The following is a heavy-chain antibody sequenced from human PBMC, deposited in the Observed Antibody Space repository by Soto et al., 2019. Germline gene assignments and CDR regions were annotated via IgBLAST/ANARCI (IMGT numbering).Heavy chain of an antibody. CDR2: ISYDGNNK. D-gene: IGHD6-19*01. CDR3: TKDGVAGYGMDV. Sequence: QVQLVESGGGVVQPGRSLRLSCAASGFTFSSMHWVRQAPGKGLEWVAIISYDGNNKYYLDSVKGRFTISRDNSKNTLYRQMNSLRAEDTAMYYCTKDGVAGYGMDVWGQGTTVTVSS. J-gene: IGHJ6*02. CDR1: GFTFSS. V-gene: IGHV3-30*18.